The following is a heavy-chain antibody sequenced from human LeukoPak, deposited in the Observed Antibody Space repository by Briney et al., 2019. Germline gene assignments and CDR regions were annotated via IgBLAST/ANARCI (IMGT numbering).Heavy chain of an antibody. CDR3: AREKSRQTPTFDY. CDR2: IKQDGSEK. CDR1: GFTFSSYW. Sequence: GGSLRLSCAASGFTFSSYWMSWVRQAPGKGLEWVANIKQDGSEKYYVDSVKGRFTIPRDNAKNSLYLQMNSLRAEDTAVYYCAREKSRQTPTFDYWGQGTLVTVSS. V-gene: IGHV3-7*01. J-gene: IGHJ4*02.